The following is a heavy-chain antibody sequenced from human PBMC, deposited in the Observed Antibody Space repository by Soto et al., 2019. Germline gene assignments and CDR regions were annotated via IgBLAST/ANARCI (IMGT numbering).Heavy chain of an antibody. CDR2: IYYSGST. J-gene: IGHJ5*01. D-gene: IGHD1-1*01. CDR3: ARDKGTTGPRWFDS. Sequence: SETMSLTCTVSGGSISSYYGGWIRQPPGKGLEWIGYIYYSGSTNSNPSLKSRVPISVDTSKNQSSLKLTSLTAADTAVYYCARDKGTTGPRWFDSWGQGTLVTVSS. V-gene: IGHV4-59*01. CDR1: GGSISSYY.